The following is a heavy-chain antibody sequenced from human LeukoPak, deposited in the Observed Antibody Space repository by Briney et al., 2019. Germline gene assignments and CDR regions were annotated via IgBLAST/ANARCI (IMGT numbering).Heavy chain of an antibody. CDR2: IYSGGST. CDR1: GFTVSSNY. CDR3: NADRITIFRARTHHPDY. D-gene: IGHD3-3*01. Sequence: PGRSLRLSCAASGFTVSSNYMSWVRQAPGKGLEWVSFIYSGGSTYYADSVKGRFTISRDNSKNTLYLQMNSLRAGDTAVYYCNADRITIFRARTHHPDYWGQDTLVTVSS. J-gene: IGHJ4*02. V-gene: IGHV3-53*01.